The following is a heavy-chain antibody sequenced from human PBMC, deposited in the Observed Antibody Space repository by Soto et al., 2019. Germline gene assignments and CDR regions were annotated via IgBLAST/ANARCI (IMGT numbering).Heavy chain of an antibody. CDR3: ARAGYYYDSSGFTFAI. D-gene: IGHD3-22*01. CDR1: GGSISSGGYY. J-gene: IGHJ3*02. CDR2: LYYSGGT. V-gene: IGHV4-31*03. Sequence: QVQLQESGPGLVKPSQTLSLTCTVSGGSISSGGYYWSWIRQHPGKGLEWIGYLYYSGGTYYNPSLKSRVTISVDTSKNQSSLKLRSVTAADTAVYYCARAGYYYDSSGFTFAIWGQGTMVTVSS.